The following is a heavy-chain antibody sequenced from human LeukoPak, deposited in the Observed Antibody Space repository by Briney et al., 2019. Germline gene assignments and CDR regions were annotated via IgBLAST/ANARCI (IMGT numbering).Heavy chain of an antibody. CDR2: ISGSGGVT. Sequence: SGGSLRLSCAASGFTFSTSPMSWVRQAPGTGLQWVSAISGSGGVTYYADSVKGRFTISRDNSKNTLYLQMNSLRAEDTAVYYCAKGTMDGGQYYYDSTGGQGTLVTVSS. V-gene: IGHV3-23*01. J-gene: IGHJ4*02. CDR3: AKGTMDGGQYYYDST. CDR1: GFTFSTSP. D-gene: IGHD3-22*01.